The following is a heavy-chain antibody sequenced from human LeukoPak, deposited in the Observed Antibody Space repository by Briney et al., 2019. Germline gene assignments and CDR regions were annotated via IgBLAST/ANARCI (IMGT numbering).Heavy chain of an antibody. D-gene: IGHD2-2*01. CDR3: ARNEGYGVVVPAAAFDI. CDR1: GYTFTSYG. V-gene: IGHV1-18*01. J-gene: IGHJ3*02. CDR2: ISAYNDNT. Sequence: AASVKVSCKASGYTFTSYGISWVRQAPGQGLEWMGWISAYNDNTNYAQKLQGRVTMTTDTSTSTAYMELRSLRSDDTAVYYCARNEGYGVVVPAAAFDIWGQGTMVTVSS.